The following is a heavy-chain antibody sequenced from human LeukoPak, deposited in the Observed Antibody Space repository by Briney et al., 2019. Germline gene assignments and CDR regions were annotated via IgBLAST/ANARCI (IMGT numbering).Heavy chain of an antibody. J-gene: IGHJ6*03. V-gene: IGHV3-7*01. Sequence: GGSLRLSCAASGFTFSSYWMSWVRQAPGKGLEWVANIKQDGSEKYYVDYVKGRFTISRDNAKNSLYLQMNSLRAEDTAVYYCVRDEGPGSSSYYYYMDVWGKGTTVTVSS. D-gene: IGHD6-6*01. CDR1: GFTFSSYW. CDR2: IKQDGSEK. CDR3: VRDEGPGSSSYYYYMDV.